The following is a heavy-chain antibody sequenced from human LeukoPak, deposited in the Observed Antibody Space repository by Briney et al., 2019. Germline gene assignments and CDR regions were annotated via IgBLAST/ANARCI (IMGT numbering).Heavy chain of an antibody. CDR2: ISSSSSYI. D-gene: IGHD2-2*01. V-gene: IGHV3-21*01. Sequence: XXXLXXVXSISSSSSYIYYADSVKGRFTISRDNAKNSLYLQMNSLRAEDTAVYYCARAGYCSSTSCSEDYFDYWGQGTLVTVSS. J-gene: IGHJ4*02. CDR3: ARAGYCSSTSCSEDYFDY.